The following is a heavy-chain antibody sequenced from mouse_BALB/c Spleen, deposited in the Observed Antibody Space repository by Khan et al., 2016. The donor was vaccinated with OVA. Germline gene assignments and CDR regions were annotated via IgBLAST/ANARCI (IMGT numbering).Heavy chain of an antibody. V-gene: IGHV2-9*02. D-gene: IGHD1-1*01. Sequence: VQLQESGPGLVAPSQNLSIICTVSGFSLTSYGVHWVRQPPGKGLEWLGVMWAGGSTHYNSALMSRLSISIDNSKSQVFLKMNSLQTDDTAMYYCARPYYGSAWFAYWGQGTLVTVSA. CDR2: MWAGGST. J-gene: IGHJ3*01. CDR1: GFSLTSYG. CDR3: ARPYYGSAWFAY.